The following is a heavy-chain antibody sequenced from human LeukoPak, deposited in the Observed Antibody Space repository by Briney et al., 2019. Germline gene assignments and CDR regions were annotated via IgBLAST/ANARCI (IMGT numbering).Heavy chain of an antibody. V-gene: IGHV3-30*02. J-gene: IGHJ4*02. CDR1: GFTFSSYG. Sequence: PGGSLRLSCAASGFTFSSYGMHWVRQAPGKGLEWVAFIRYDGSNKYYADSVKGRFTISRDNSKNTLYLQMNSLRAEDTAVYYCAKEKQKDTAMVWGLYWGQGTLVTVSS. CDR2: IRYDGSNK. D-gene: IGHD5-18*01. CDR3: AKEKQKDTAMVWGLY.